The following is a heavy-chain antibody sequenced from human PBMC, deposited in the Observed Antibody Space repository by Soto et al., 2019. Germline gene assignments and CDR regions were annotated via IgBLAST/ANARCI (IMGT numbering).Heavy chain of an antibody. D-gene: IGHD1-20*01. CDR2: ISCSGGST. Sequence: EVQLLESGGGLVQPGGSLRLSCAASGFTFSSYAMSWVRQAPGKGLEWVSAISCSGGSTYYADSVKGRFTISRDNSKNALYLQMNSLRAEDTAVYYCARSHPFRITGMVDYWGQGTLVTVSS. CDR1: GFTFSSYA. V-gene: IGHV3-23*01. CDR3: ARSHPFRITGMVDY. J-gene: IGHJ4*02.